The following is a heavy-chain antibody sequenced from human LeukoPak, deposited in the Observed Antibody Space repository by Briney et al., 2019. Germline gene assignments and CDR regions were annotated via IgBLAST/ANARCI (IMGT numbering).Heavy chain of an antibody. CDR1: SGSISSSSYY. Sequence: PSETLSLTCTVSSGSISSSSYYWGWIRQPPGMGLGWIGSIYYSGSTYYNPSLKSRVTISVDTSKNQFSLKLSSVTAADTAVYYCARRGEGFDYWGQGTLVTVSS. CDR2: IYYSGST. CDR3: ARRGEGFDY. V-gene: IGHV4-39*01. J-gene: IGHJ4*02.